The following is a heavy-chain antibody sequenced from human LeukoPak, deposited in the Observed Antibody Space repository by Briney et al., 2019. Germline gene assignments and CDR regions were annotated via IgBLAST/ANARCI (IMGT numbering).Heavy chain of an antibody. D-gene: IGHD1-26*01. CDR2: ITSNGAYT. V-gene: IGHV3-64*02. Sequence: PGGSLRLSCAASGFTFSDYTIHWVRQAPGKRLQSVSAITSNGAYTHYADSVKGRFTISRDNSRNAVFLQMGGLRIEDMAVYYCARVKMGATVSDYYYYYMGVWGKGTTVTVSS. CDR1: GFTFSDYT. CDR3: ARVKMGATVSDYYYYYMGV. J-gene: IGHJ6*03.